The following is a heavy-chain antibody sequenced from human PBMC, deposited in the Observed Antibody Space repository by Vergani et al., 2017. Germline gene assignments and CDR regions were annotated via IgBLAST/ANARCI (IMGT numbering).Heavy chain of an antibody. D-gene: IGHD3-22*01. Sequence: QVQLVQSGAEVKKPGASVKVSCKASGYTFSTYGISWVRQAPGQGLEWMGWISAYNGNTNYPEKFQGRLTMTTDTSTRTAYMELRSLRSDDTAVYYCAREGNYXDSTGFGPGGSFDWGPGTLVTVSS. CDR3: AREGNYXDSTGFGPGGSFD. CDR1: GYTFSTYG. J-gene: IGHJ4*02. CDR2: ISAYNGNT. V-gene: IGHV1-18*01.